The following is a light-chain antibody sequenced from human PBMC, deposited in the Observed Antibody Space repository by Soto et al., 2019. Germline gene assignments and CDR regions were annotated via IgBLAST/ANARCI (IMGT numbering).Light chain of an antibody. Sequence: QSALTQPASVSGSPGQSITISCTGTSSDVGSHNFVSWYQQYPGKAPKLIIYEVTKRPSGVSNRFSGAKSGNTASLTLSGLQAEDEADYYCCSFGGDTTFAVFGGGTKLTVL. J-gene: IGLJ2*01. CDR2: EVT. V-gene: IGLV2-23*02. CDR3: CSFGGDTTFAV. CDR1: SSDVGSHNF.